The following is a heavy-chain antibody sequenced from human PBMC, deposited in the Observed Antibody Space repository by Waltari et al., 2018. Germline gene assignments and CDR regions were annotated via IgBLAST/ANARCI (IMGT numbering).Heavy chain of an antibody. CDR2: INQDGSGT. V-gene: IGHV3-7*04. Sequence: EVQLVESGGGLVKPGGSLRLSCAASGFTLSSFWMSWARQAPGKGLEWVANINQDGSGTYYVDCVRGRFTISRDNAKNSVFLQMNSLRAEDTAVYYCQRGDYWGQGTLVTVSS. CDR3: QRGDY. J-gene: IGHJ4*02. CDR1: GFTLSSFW.